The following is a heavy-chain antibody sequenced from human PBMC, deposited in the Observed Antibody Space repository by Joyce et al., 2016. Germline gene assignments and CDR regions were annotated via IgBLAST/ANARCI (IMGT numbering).Heavy chain of an antibody. CDR1: GGSISSAHW. CDR3: ARNGAYSQDS. D-gene: IGHD5-12*01. Sequence: QVQLQESGPGLMKPSGTLSLTCAVSGGSISSAHWWSWVRQPPGKGLEWIGEIYLGGSTTYTPSLKSRVTISVDKSKNQLSLKMNSVTAADTAVYYCARNGAYSQDSWGQGTLVTVSS. CDR2: IYLGGST. J-gene: IGHJ5*01. V-gene: IGHV4-4*02.